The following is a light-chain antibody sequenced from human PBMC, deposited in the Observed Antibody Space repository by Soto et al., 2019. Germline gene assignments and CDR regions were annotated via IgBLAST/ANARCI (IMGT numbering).Light chain of an antibody. CDR1: QGISTY. CDR2: AAS. J-gene: IGKJ1*01. CDR3: QQSYSATWT. V-gene: IGKV1-39*01. Sequence: DIQMTQSPSSLSASVCDRVTITCRASQGISTYLNWYLQKPGKAPKLLIYAASSLQSGVPSRFSGSGSETDFTLTISSLQPEDFATYSCQQSYSATWTFGQGTKLEIQ.